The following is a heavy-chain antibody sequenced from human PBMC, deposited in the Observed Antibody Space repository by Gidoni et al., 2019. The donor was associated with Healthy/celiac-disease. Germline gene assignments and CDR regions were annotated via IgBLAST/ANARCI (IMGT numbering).Heavy chain of an antibody. D-gene: IGHD3-10*01. J-gene: IGHJ4*02. V-gene: IGHV4-59*01. CDR1: GGSISSYY. Sequence: QVQLQESGPGLVKPSETLSLTCTVSGGSISSYYWSWIRQPPGKGLEWIGYIYYSGSTNYNPSLKSRVTISVDTSKNQFSLKLSSVTAADTAVYYCARGSTPLWFGAAYDYWGQGTLVTVSS. CDR2: IYYSGST. CDR3: ARGSTPLWFGAAYDY.